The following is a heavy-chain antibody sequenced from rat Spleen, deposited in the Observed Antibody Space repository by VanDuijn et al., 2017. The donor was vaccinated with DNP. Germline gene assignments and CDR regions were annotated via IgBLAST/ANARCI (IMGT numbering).Heavy chain of an antibody. CDR2: ISFEGSST. V-gene: IGHV5-22*01. CDR3: ARGNYPGINTFDY. CDR1: GFSFSDYY. Sequence: EVQLVESGGGLVQPGRSLKLSCAASGFSFSDYYMAWVRQAPKKGLELVTYISFEGSSTYFEDSVKGRFTISRDNAKSTLYLQMNGLRSEDTATYYCARGNYPGINTFDYWGQGVMVTVSS. J-gene: IGHJ2*01. D-gene: IGHD1-4*01.